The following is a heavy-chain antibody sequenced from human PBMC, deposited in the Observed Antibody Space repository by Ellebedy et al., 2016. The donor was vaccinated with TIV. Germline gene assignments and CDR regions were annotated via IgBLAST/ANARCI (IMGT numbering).Heavy chain of an antibody. CDR3: ARGLAAAGSFLGY. J-gene: IGHJ4*02. CDR2: IYSGGST. V-gene: IGHV3-53*01. D-gene: IGHD6-13*01. Sequence: PGGSLRLSCAASGFTVSSNYMSWVRQAPGKGLEWVSVIYSGGSTYYADSVKGRFTISRDNSKNTLYLQMNSLRAEDTAVYYCARGLAAAGSFLGYWGQGTLVTVSS. CDR1: GFTVSSNY.